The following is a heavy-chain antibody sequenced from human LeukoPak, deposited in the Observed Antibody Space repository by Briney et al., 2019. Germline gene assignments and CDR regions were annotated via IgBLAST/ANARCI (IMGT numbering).Heavy chain of an antibody. CDR2: ISYSENT. CDR1: GGSMSSYY. Sequence: SETLSLTCTVSGGSMSSYYWSWIRQPPGKGLEWIGYISYSENTNYNPSLKSRVTMSVDTSNNQFSLKLSSVTAADTAVYYCARGARAGYNLEPFDYWGQGTLVTVSS. D-gene: IGHD5-24*01. V-gene: IGHV4-59*08. CDR3: ARGARAGYNLEPFDY. J-gene: IGHJ4*02.